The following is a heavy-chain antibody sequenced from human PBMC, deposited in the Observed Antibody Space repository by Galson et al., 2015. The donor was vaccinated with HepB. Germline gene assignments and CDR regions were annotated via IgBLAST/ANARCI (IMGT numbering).Heavy chain of an antibody. D-gene: IGHD3-10*01. CDR3: ARDRSRAPGPYYGMDV. J-gene: IGHJ6*02. Sequence: SVKVSCKASGYSFSKFGISWVRQAPGQGLEWMGWIGGYNGNANYAQKLQGRVTMTTDTSTSTAYMELSSLRSEDTAVYYCARDRSRAPGPYYGMDVWGQGTTVTVSS. CDR2: IGGYNGNA. CDR1: GYSFSKFG. V-gene: IGHV1-18*01.